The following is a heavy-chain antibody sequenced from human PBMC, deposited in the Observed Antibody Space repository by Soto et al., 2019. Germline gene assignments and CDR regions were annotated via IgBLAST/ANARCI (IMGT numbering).Heavy chain of an antibody. Sequence: GGALRLSWEASGFTISECSMNWVRQTPGKGLEWLAYITIRTGSVHYADSVRGRFTISADIAENSVILQMNSLRDEDSAVYFCVRDRDLYRDMFHADLWGQGTLVTVSS. CDR2: ITIRTGSV. V-gene: IGHV3-48*02. D-gene: IGHD3-10*02. J-gene: IGHJ4*01. CDR1: GFTISECS. CDR3: VRDRDLYRDMFHADL.